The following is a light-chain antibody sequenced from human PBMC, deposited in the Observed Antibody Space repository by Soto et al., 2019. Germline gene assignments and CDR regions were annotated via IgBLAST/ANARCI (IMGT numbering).Light chain of an antibody. CDR1: SSNIGAGYD. Sequence: QAVVTQPTSVSGAPGQRVTISCTGSSSNIGAGYDVHWYQQLPGTAPKLLIYGNSNRPSGVPDRFSGSKSGTSASLAITGLQAEDEADYYCQSYDSSLSGSYVFGTGTKVTVL. CDR3: QSYDSSLSGSYV. V-gene: IGLV1-40*01. CDR2: GNS. J-gene: IGLJ1*01.